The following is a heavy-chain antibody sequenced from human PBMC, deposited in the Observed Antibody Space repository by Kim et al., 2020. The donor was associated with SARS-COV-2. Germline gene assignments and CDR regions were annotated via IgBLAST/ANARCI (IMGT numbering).Heavy chain of an antibody. V-gene: IGHV3-30*02. D-gene: IGHD4-17*01. Sequence: ADSVKSRFTIARDNAKNTLYLQMNSLRAEDTAVYYCAKDANYGGKEGFDYWGQGTLVTVSS. CDR3: AKDANYGGKEGFDY. J-gene: IGHJ4*02.